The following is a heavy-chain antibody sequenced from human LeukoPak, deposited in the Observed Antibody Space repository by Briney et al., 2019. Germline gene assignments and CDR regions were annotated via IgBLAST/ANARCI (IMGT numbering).Heavy chain of an antibody. Sequence: PSETLSLTCTVSGGSISSYYWSWIRQPPGKGLEWIGYIYYSGSTNYNPSLKSRVTISVDTSKNQFSLKLRSVTAADTAVYYCARGTGYDWESFYDYWGQGILVTVSS. CDR2: IYYSGST. D-gene: IGHD5-12*01. V-gene: IGHV4-59*01. CDR3: ARGTGYDWESFYDY. CDR1: GGSISSYY. J-gene: IGHJ4*02.